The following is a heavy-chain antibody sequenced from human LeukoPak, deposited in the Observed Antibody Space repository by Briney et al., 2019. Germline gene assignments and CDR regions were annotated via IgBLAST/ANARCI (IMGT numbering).Heavy chain of an antibody. V-gene: IGHV1-18*01. J-gene: IGHJ5*02. Sequence: ASVKVSCKASGYTFTSYGISWVRQAPGQGLEWMGWISAYNGNTNYAQKLQGRVTMTTDTSTSTAYMELRSLGSDDTAVYYCARCGYYDSSGYYYVDNWFDPWGQGTLVTVSS. CDR2: ISAYNGNT. D-gene: IGHD3-22*01. CDR3: ARCGYYDSSGYYYVDNWFDP. CDR1: GYTFTSYG.